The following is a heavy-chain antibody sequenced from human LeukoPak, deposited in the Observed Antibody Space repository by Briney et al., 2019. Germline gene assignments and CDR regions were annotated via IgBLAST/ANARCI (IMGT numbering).Heavy chain of an antibody. V-gene: IGHV1-2*04. CDR2: INPNSGGT. Sequence: ASVKVSCKASGYTFTGYYMHWVRQAPGQGLEWMGWINPNSGGTNYAQKFQGWVTMTRDTSISTAYMELSRLRSDDTAVYYCAGEFRAGCSSTSCYVAGWFDPWGQGTLVTVSS. CDR1: GYTFTGYY. J-gene: IGHJ5*02. D-gene: IGHD2-2*01. CDR3: AGEFRAGCSSTSCYVAGWFDP.